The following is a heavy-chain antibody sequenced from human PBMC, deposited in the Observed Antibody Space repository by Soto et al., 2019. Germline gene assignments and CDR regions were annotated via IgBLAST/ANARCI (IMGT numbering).Heavy chain of an antibody. CDR3: ARPIEEAAAGNLFDS. D-gene: IGHD6-13*01. V-gene: IGHV1-46*01. CDR1: GSIFTRYY. CDR2: IKHMCVTT. J-gene: IGHJ5*01. Sequence: ASGQVSCNATGSIFTRYYMHWIRQAPGQRPEWMGVIKHMCVTTSYAHKLQRKVTMNKAKSTTTVYMELASVITEDTAGYYCARPIEEAAAGNLFDSWGQGPLVPVCS.